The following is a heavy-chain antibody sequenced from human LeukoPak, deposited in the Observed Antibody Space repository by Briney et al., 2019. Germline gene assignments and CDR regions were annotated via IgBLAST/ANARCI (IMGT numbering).Heavy chain of an antibody. Sequence: GGSLRLSCAASGFTFDDYAMHWVRQAPGKGLEWVSGISWNSGSIGYADSVKGRFTISRDNAKNSLYLQMNSLRAEDTVLYYCAKGDRNYYYYMDVWGKGTTVTVSS. CDR3: AKGDRNYYYYMDV. CDR2: ISWNSGSI. V-gene: IGHV3-9*01. CDR1: GFTFDDYA. J-gene: IGHJ6*03. D-gene: IGHD3-16*01.